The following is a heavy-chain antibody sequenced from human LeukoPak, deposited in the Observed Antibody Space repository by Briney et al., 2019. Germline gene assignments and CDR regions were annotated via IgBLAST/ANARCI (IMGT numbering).Heavy chain of an antibody. CDR1: GGSFSGYY. Sequence: SETLSLTCAVYGGSFSGYYWSWIRQPPGKGLEWIGEINHSGSTNYNPSLKSRVTISVDTSKNQLSLKLSSVTAADTAVYYCARGHDYSNYVLDYWGQGTLVTVSS. D-gene: IGHD4-11*01. J-gene: IGHJ4*02. CDR3: ARGHDYSNYVLDY. V-gene: IGHV4-34*01. CDR2: INHSGST.